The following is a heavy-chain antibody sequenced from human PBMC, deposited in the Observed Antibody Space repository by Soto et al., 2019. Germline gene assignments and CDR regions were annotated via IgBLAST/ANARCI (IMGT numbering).Heavy chain of an antibody. J-gene: IGHJ3*02. CDR3: ARSGDYGDHDAFDI. Sequence: ASVKVSCKASGYTFTGYYMHWVRQAPGQGLEWMGWINPNSGGTNYAQKFQGWVTMTRDTSISTAYMELRSLRSDDTAVYYCARSGDYGDHDAFDIWGQGTMVTVSS. V-gene: IGHV1-2*04. CDR2: INPNSGGT. D-gene: IGHD4-17*01. CDR1: GYTFTGYY.